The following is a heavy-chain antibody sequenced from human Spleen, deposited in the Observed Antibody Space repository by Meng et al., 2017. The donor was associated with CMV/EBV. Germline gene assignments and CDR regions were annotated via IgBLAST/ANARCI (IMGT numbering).Heavy chain of an antibody. Sequence: ASVKVSCKASGYIFTGYYMHWVRQAPGQGLEWMGWINPNSGGTNYAQKFQGRVTMTRDTSISTAYMELSRLRSDDTAVYSCASASVEMRVPDYWGQGTLVTVSS. D-gene: IGHD5-24*01. J-gene: IGHJ4*02. CDR2: INPNSGGT. CDR1: GYIFTGYY. V-gene: IGHV1-2*02. CDR3: ASASVEMRVPDY.